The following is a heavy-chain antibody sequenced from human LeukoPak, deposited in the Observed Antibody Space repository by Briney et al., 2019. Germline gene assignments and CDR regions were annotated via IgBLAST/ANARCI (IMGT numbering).Heavy chain of an antibody. J-gene: IGHJ6*04. CDR3: ARANCSGGSCYAEYYYGMDV. CDR2: IFPIFGTA. V-gene: IGHV1-69*13. D-gene: IGHD2-15*01. Sequence: ASVKVSCKSSGGTFSSYAICWGRQAPGQGLEWMGGIFPIFGTANYAHKLQERDTITAAESKSTAYMELSSLRSEDTDVYYCARANCSGGSCYAEYYYGMDVWGKGTTVTVSS. CDR1: GGTFSSYA.